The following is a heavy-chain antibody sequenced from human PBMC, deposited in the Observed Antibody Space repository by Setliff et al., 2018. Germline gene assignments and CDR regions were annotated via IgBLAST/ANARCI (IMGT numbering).Heavy chain of an antibody. V-gene: IGHV4-61*02. CDR3: ARVTGFLYMDV. CDR1: GDSMSSAKYY. Sequence: PSETLSLTCTVSGDSMSSAKYYWSWIRQSAGKGLECIGRIYTDGSTKYNPSLNSRVTLSIDTSKNQFSLRLSSVTAADTAVYFCARVTGFLYMDVWGKGTTVTVSS. J-gene: IGHJ6*03. CDR2: IYTDGST. D-gene: IGHD3-3*01.